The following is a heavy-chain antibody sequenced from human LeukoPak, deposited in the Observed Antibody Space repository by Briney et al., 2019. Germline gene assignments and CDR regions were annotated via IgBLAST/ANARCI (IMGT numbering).Heavy chain of an antibody. D-gene: IGHD6-13*01. CDR3: ARDRSISAAGDTY. J-gene: IGHJ4*02. V-gene: IGHV3-7*05. Sequence: GGSLRLSCTASGFTFSNYWMSWVRQTPEKGLEWVANIKQDGSETVYVDSVKGRFTISRDNAQTSLYLQMSSLRAEDTAVYYCARDRSISAAGDTYWGQGTLVTVSS. CDR1: GFTFSNYW. CDR2: IKQDGSET.